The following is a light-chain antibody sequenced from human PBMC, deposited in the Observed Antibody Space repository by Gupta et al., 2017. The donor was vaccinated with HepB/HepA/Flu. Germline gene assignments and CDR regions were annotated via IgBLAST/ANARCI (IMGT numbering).Light chain of an antibody. CDR3: QVWDSSSDRVV. Sequence: SYVLTQPPSVSVAPGKTATMTCGGNNIGMKSAHWYQQKAGQAPVLVVYDNYDRPSGIPGRFSGSTSGNTATLTISRVEAGDEADYYCQVWDSSSDRVVFGGGTKLTVL. CDR2: DNY. CDR1: NIGMKS. J-gene: IGLJ2*01. V-gene: IGLV3-21*03.